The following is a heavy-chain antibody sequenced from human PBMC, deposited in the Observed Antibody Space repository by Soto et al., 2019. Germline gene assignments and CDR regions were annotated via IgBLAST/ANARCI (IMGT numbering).Heavy chain of an antibody. CDR1: GFSLSTDAVG. D-gene: IGHD6-13*01. J-gene: IGHJ4*02. Sequence: QITLEASGPTLVRPTQTLTLTCTVSGFSLSTDAVGVAWIRQPPGKALEWLALIYWNDEARYTSSLNNRLTITKDTSKNQVVLTMTDMAPLDTATYFCAHRIAAPGRTLDYWGQGILVTVSS. CDR3: AHRIAAPGRTLDY. V-gene: IGHV2-5*01. CDR2: IYWNDEA.